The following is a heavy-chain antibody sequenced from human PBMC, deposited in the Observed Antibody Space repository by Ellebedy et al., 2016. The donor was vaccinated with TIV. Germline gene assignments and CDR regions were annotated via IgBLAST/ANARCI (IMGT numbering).Heavy chain of an antibody. CDR3: TGWRSGDPT. CDR1: GYRFTSYW. CDR2: TRNKPNNYTT. Sequence: GESLKISCQGSGYRFTSYWIGWVRQAPGKGLEWVGRTRNKPNNYTTEYAASVKGRFTISRDDSKNSLYLQMNSLKIEDTAVYYCTGWRSGDPTWGQGTLVTVSS. V-gene: IGHV3-72*01. D-gene: IGHD4-17*01. J-gene: IGHJ5*02.